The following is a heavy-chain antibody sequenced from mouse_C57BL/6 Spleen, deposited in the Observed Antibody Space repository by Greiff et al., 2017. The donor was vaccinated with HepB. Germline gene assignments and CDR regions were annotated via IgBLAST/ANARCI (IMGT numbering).Heavy chain of an antibody. CDR1: GYTFTSYW. Sequence: VQLQQPGTELVKPGASVKLSCKASGYTFTSYWMHWVKQRPGQGLEWIGNINPSNGGTNYNEKFKSKATLTVDKSSSTAYMQLSSLTSEDSAVYYCARNQWLLRVSYYAMDYWGQGTSVTVSS. CDR3: ARNQWLLRVSYYAMDY. V-gene: IGHV1-53*01. CDR2: INPSNGGT. D-gene: IGHD2-3*01. J-gene: IGHJ4*01.